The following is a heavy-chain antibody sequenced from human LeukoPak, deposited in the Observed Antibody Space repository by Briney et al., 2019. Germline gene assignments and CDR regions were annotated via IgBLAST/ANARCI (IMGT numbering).Heavy chain of an antibody. CDR3: AREIYYYDGSDYYLLDY. Sequence: PGGSLRLSCSASGFTFSSYAMHWVRQAPGKGLEYVSAISSNGGSTYYADSVKGRFTISRDNAKNSLYLQMNSLRAEDTAVYYCAREIYYYDGSDYYLLDYWGQGTLVTVSS. CDR1: GFTFSSYA. D-gene: IGHD3-22*01. J-gene: IGHJ4*02. V-gene: IGHV3-64*04. CDR2: ISSNGGST.